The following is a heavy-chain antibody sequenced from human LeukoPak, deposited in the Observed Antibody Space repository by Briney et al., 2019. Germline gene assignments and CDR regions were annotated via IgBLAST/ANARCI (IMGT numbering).Heavy chain of an antibody. CDR2: ISSSSSSYK. V-gene: IGHV3-21*01. CDR1: GFTFSTHN. Sequence: GGSLRLSCVASGFTFSTHNIHWVRQAPGKGLEWVSTISSSSSSYKYYADSVKGRFTISRDNAKNSLYLQMNSLRAEDTAVYYCASPPERDSSGWWYYWGQGTLVTVSS. J-gene: IGHJ4*02. CDR3: ASPPERDSSGWWYY. D-gene: IGHD6-19*01.